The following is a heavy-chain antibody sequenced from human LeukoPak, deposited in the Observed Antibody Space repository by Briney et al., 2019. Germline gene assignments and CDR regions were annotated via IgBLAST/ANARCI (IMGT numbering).Heavy chain of an antibody. Sequence: PGGSLRLSCAASGFIFSDHHMDWVRQAPGKGLEWVGRVRNKANTYSTNYAAPVKGRFSITRDDSMNSVYLQMNSLKTEDTAVYYCVRVWRGYYFDSWGQGILVTVSS. J-gene: IGHJ4*02. V-gene: IGHV3-72*01. D-gene: IGHD3-10*01. CDR2: VRNKANTYST. CDR3: VRVWRGYYFDS. CDR1: GFIFSDHH.